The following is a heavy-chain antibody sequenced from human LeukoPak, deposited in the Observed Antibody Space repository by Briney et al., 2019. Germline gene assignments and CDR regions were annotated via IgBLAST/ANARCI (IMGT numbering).Heavy chain of an antibody. CDR3: ARSKPLDYWYFDL. CDR1: GYTFTSYA. V-gene: IGHV1-3*01. J-gene: IGHJ2*01. D-gene: IGHD1-1*01. CDR2: INAGNGNT. Sequence: ASVKVSCKASGYTFTSYAMHWVRQAPGQRLEWMGWINAGNGNTKYSQKFQGRVTITRDTSASTAYMELSSLRSEDTAVYYCARSKPLDYWYFDLWGRGTLVTVSS.